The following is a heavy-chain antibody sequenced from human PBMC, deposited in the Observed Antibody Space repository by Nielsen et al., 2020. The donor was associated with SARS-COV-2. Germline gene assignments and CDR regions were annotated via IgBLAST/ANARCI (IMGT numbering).Heavy chain of an antibody. J-gene: IGHJ4*02. Sequence: GESLKISCEASGFIFNTYGMNWVRQAPGKGLEWVSYISGSGGTIYYTDSVEGRFTISRDNAKNSLYLQLNSLRAEDTAVYYCARTDPGVPSWGQGTLVTVSS. CDR1: GFIFNTYG. V-gene: IGHV3-48*04. D-gene: IGHD2-2*01. CDR3: ARTDPGVPS. CDR2: ISGSGGTI.